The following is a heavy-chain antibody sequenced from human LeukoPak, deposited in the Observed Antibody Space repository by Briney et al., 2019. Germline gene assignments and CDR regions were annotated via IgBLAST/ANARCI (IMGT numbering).Heavy chain of an antibody. CDR2: ISGSGGST. V-gene: IGHV3-23*01. CDR1: GFTFSSYA. Sequence: GGSLRLSCAASGFTFSSYAMSWVRQAPGKGLEWVSAISGSGGSTYYADSVKGRFTISRDNSKNTLYLQMNSLRAEDTAVYYCARDGRYRGAFDIWGQGTMVTVSS. CDR3: ARDGRYRGAFDI. D-gene: IGHD3-10*01. J-gene: IGHJ3*02.